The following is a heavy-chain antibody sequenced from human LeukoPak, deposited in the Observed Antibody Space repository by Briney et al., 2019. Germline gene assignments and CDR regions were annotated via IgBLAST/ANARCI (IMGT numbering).Heavy chain of an antibody. D-gene: IGHD3-3*01. CDR2: ISGGGGST. Sequence: GGSLRLSCAASGFTFSSYAMNWVRQAPGKGLEWVSVISGGGGSTYYADSVKGRFTISRDNSKNTLSLQMNSPRVEDTAEYYCAKAGIDFWSGSSLYMDVWGRGTTVTVSS. J-gene: IGHJ6*03. CDR1: GFTFSSYA. CDR3: AKAGIDFWSGSSLYMDV. V-gene: IGHV3-23*01.